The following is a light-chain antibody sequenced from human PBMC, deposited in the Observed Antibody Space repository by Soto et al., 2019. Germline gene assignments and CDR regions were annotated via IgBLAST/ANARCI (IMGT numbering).Light chain of an antibody. J-gene: IGKJ5*01. V-gene: IGKV3-15*01. Sequence: EVLMTQSPATLSVSPVDRATLSCMASQSINSNLSWYQQQPCQTPRLLIYAASTRATAVPDMFSGSGSGTDFTLTITSLQSDDFAVYFCQQYTDWPITFGQGTRLEIK. CDR2: AAS. CDR1: QSINSN. CDR3: QQYTDWPIT.